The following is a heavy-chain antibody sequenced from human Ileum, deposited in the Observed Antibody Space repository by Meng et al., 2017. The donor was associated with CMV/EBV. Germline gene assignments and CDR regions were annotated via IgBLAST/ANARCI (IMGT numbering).Heavy chain of an antibody. Sequence: SETLSLTCSVSGVPISSYYWSWIRQSPGKGLEWIGYISYSGRTNINPSLSSRVTMSVDTSRKQFSIILRSVTAADTDVYYCAKNGGGANSEIDNWGQGTLVTVSS. V-gene: IGHV4-59*01. CDR2: ISYSGRT. CDR1: GVPISSYY. D-gene: IGHD2-21*01. J-gene: IGHJ4*02. CDR3: AKNGGGANSEIDN.